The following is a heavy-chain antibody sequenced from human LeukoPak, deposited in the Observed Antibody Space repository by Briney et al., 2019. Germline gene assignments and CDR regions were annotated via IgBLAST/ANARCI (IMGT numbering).Heavy chain of an antibody. J-gene: IGHJ3*02. CDR1: GYTFTGYY. V-gene: IGHV1-2*02. D-gene: IGHD3-3*01. CDR2: INPNSGGT. CDR3: ARDASPMEWDAFDI. Sequence: ASVKVSCKASGYTFTGYYMHWVRQAPGQGLAWMGWINPNSGGTNYAQKFQGRVTMTRDTSISTAYMELSRLRSDDTAVYYCARDASPMEWDAFDIWGQGTMVTVSS.